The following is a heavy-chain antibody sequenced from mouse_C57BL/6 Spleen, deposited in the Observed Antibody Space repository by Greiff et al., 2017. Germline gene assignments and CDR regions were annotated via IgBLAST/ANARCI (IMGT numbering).Heavy chain of an antibody. V-gene: IGHV1-62-2*01. CDR2: FYPGSGSI. J-gene: IGHJ1*03. CDR3: ARHEGDYYGSSYWYFDV. CDR1: GYTFTEYT. Sequence: VQLQQSGAELVKPGASVKLSCKASGYTFTEYTIHWVKQRSGQGLEWIGWFYPGSGSIKYNEKFKDKATLTADKSSSTVYMELSRLTSEDSAVYSCARHEGDYYGSSYWYFDVWGTGTTVTVSS. D-gene: IGHD1-1*01.